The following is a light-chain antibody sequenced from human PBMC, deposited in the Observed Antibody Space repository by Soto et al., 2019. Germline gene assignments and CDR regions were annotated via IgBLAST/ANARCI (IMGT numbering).Light chain of an antibody. CDR2: EVS. Sequence: QAALTQPASVSGSPGQSITISCTGTSSDVGSYNYVSWYQQHPGKAPKLMIYEVSNRPSGVSNRFSGSKSGNTASLTISGLQAEDEADYYCSSYTSSSTPYVFGTGTKVTV. J-gene: IGLJ1*01. CDR1: SSDVGSYNY. V-gene: IGLV2-14*01. CDR3: SSYTSSSTPYV.